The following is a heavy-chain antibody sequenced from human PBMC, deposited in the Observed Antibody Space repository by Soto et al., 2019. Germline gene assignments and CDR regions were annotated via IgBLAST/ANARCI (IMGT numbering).Heavy chain of an antibody. J-gene: IGHJ4*02. CDR3: AREVSSFGSNHFDS. D-gene: IGHD3-10*01. Sequence: SETLSLTCIVSGTSIRGYYWTWIRQPPGKGLEWIGYIYYTGTTKYNPSLKSRVTISVDTSKNQFSLRLNSVTAADTAVYYCAREVSSFGSNHFDSWGQGALVTVS. V-gene: IGHV4-59*01. CDR1: GTSIRGYY. CDR2: IYYTGTT.